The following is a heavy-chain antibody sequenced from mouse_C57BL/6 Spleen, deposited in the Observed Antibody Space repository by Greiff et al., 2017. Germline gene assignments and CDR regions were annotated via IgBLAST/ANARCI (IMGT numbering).Heavy chain of an antibody. D-gene: IGHD1-1*01. V-gene: IGHV1-26*01. Sequence: VQLQQSGPELVKPGASVKIPCKASGYTFTDYYMNWVKQSHGKSLEWIGDINPNNGGTSYNQKFKGKATLTVDKSSSTAYMELRSLTSEDSAVYYCARDYGSRNWYFDVWGTGTTVTVSS. CDR3: ARDYGSRNWYFDV. CDR2: INPNNGGT. J-gene: IGHJ1*03. CDR1: GYTFTDYY.